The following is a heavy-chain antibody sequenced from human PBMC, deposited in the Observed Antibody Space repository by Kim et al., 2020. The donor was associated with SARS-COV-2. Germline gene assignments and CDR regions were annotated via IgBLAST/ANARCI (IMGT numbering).Heavy chain of an antibody. CDR2: IYYSGTT. CDR3: ACASDPDYYDSSTSFD. V-gene: IGHV4-59*01. CDR1: GGSISSYY. D-gene: IGHD3-22*01. Sequence: ETLSLTCTVSGGSISSYYWSWIRQPPGKGLEWIGYIYYSGTTNYNPSLKSPFTISVDTSKNQFSLKLSSVTAPDTADYYCACASDPDYYDSSTSFD. J-gene: IGHJ3*01.